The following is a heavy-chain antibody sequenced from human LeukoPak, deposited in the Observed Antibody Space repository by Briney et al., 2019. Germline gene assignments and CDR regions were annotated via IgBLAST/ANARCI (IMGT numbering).Heavy chain of an antibody. V-gene: IGHV4-39*01. Sequence: SETLSLTCTVSGGSISSSSYYWGWIRQPPGKGLEWIGSIYYSGSTYYNPSLKSRVTISVDTSKNQFSLKLSSVTAADTAVYYCARRSPIAAAGTSWYFDLRGRGTLVTVSS. CDR3: ARRSPIAAAGTSWYFDL. D-gene: IGHD6-13*01. CDR1: GGSISSSSYY. J-gene: IGHJ2*01. CDR2: IYYSGST.